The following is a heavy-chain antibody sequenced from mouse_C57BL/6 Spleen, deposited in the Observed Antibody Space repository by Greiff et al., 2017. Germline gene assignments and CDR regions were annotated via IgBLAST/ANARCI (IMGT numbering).Heavy chain of an antibody. V-gene: IGHV1-58*01. CDR3: ARDYGSSYWFAY. J-gene: IGHJ3*01. D-gene: IGHD1-1*01. CDR1: GYTFTSYG. CDR2: IYLGNGYT. Sequence: EVQLQQSGAELVRPGSSVKMSCKTSGYTFTSYGINWVKQRPGQGLEWIGYIYLGNGYTEYNEKFKGQATLTSDTSSSTAYMQLSSLTSEDSAIYFCARDYGSSYWFAYWGQGTLVTVSA.